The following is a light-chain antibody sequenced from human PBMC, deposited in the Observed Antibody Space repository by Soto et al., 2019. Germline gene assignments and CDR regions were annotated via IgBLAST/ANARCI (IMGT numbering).Light chain of an antibody. CDR2: EVS. CDR1: SSDVGGYNY. Sequence: QSALTQPASVSGSPVQAITISCTGTSSDVGGYNYVSWYQQHPGKAPKLIIYEVSNRPSGVSNRFSGSKSGNTASLTISGLRAEDEADYYCSSYRSSSINWVFGGGTKVTVL. CDR3: SSYRSSSINWV. V-gene: IGLV2-14*01. J-gene: IGLJ3*02.